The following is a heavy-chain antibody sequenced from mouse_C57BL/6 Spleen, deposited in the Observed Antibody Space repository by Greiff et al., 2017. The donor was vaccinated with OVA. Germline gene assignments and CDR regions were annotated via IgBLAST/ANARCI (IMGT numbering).Heavy chain of an antibody. CDR1: GFNIKDDY. CDR3: TTVGDYDGYYFDY. V-gene: IGHV14-4*01. Sequence: VQLQQSGAELVRPRASVKLSCTASGFNIKDDYMHWVKQRPEQGLEWIGWIDPENGDTEYASKFQGKATITADTSSNTAYLQLSSLTSEDTAVYYCTTVGDYDGYYFDYWGQGTTLTVSS. J-gene: IGHJ2*01. CDR2: IDPENGDT. D-gene: IGHD2-4*01.